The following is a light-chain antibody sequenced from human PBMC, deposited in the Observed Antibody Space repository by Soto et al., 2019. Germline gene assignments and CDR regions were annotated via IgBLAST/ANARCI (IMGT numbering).Light chain of an antibody. J-gene: IGKJ1*01. Sequence: DIEMTQSASAMSASVGDRVTITCRASQGISNYLAWFQQKPGKVPKRLIYGASNLESGVPSRFSGSGSGTEFTLTISNLQPEDSATYYCLQHDGYPWTFGQGTKVEIK. CDR3: LQHDGYPWT. CDR2: GAS. V-gene: IGKV1-17*03. CDR1: QGISNY.